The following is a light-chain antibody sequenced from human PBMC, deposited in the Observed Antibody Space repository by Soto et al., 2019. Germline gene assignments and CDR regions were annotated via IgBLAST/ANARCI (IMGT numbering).Light chain of an antibody. V-gene: IGKV1-17*01. Sequence: IQMTQSPSSLSASVGDRVTITCRASQSIRNDLGWYQQKPGKAPKLLIYTASTLQSGVPSRFSGSGSGTKFTLTISSLQPEDFATYYCQQYNSTFTFGQGTQVDI. CDR1: QSIRND. CDR2: TAS. J-gene: IGKJ1*01. CDR3: QQYNSTFT.